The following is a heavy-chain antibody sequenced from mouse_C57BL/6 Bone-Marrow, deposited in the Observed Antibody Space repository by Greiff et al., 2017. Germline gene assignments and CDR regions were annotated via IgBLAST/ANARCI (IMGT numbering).Heavy chain of an antibody. CDR3: ASHYYGSTLDY. CDR2: IYPRSGST. J-gene: IGHJ4*01. Sequence: QVQLKQSGAELARPGASVKLSCKASGYTFTSYGISWVKQRTGQGLEWIGEIYPRSGSTYYNEKFKGKATLTADKSSSTAYMELRSLTSEDSAVYFCASHYYGSTLDYWGQGTSVTVSS. V-gene: IGHV1-81*01. CDR1: GYTFTSYG. D-gene: IGHD1-1*01.